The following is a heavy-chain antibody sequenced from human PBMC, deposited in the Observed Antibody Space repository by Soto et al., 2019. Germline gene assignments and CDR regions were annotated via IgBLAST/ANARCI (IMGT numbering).Heavy chain of an antibody. V-gene: IGHV4-31*03. CDR3: ARGARGYCTNGVCYREGSYYYYGMDV. Sequence: SETLSLTCTVSGGSISGGGYYWSWIRQHPGKGLEWIGYIYYSGSTYYNPSLKSRVTISVDTSKNQFSLKLSSVTAADTAVYYCARGARGYCTNGVCYREGSYYYYGMDVWGQGTTVT. CDR2: IYYSGST. J-gene: IGHJ6*02. CDR1: GGSISGGGYY. D-gene: IGHD2-8*01.